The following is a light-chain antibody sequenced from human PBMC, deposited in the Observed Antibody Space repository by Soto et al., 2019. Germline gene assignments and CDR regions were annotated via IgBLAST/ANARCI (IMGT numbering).Light chain of an antibody. CDR3: EQYGGSPLT. Sequence: EIGLTQSPGTLSLSPGERAILSCRASQSVSSSFLAWYQQKPGQAPRLLIYGVSSRATGIPDRFSGSGSGTDFTLTISRLEPEDSAVYYCEQYGGSPLTFGGGTKVEIK. CDR2: GVS. CDR1: QSVSSSF. V-gene: IGKV3-20*01. J-gene: IGKJ4*01.